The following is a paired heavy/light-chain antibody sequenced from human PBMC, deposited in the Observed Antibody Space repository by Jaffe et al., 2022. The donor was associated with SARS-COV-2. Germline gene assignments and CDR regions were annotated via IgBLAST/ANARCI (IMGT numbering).Heavy chain of an antibody. V-gene: IGHV4-38-2*01. J-gene: IGHJ3*02. D-gene: IGHD2-2*02. Sequence: QVQLQESGPGLVQPSETLSLTCSVSGYSISSGYYWGWIRQPPGKGLEWIGSIYHSENTYYNTGGTYYNPSLKSRVAISTDTSKNQLSLKLISVTAADTAVYYCVRPVCTRCYNDGFDIWGPGTMVAVSS. CDR3: VRPVCTRCYNDGFDI. CDR1: GYSISSGYY. CDR2: IYHSENTYYNTGGT.
Light chain of an antibody. Sequence: SYELTQPLSVSVSPGQTATITCSGDNLGNRYTYWYQQRPGQSPVLVIYEDHQGPSGIRERFSGSNSGNTATLTISGTQAIDEADYYCQAWDSGAGVVFGGGTKLTVL. V-gene: IGLV3-1*01. CDR2: EDH. CDR3: QAWDSGAGVV. CDR1: NLGNRY. J-gene: IGLJ2*01.